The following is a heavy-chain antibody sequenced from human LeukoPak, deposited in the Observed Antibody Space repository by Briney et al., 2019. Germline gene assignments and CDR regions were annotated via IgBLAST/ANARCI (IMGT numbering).Heavy chain of an antibody. CDR1: GYTFTNYD. CDR2: MNPNSGNT. CDR3: ARVISGYYNLGYNWFDP. Sequence: GASVKVSCKASGYTFTNYDINWVRQATGQGLEWMGWMNPNSGNTGYAQKLQGRVTMTTDTSTSTAYMELRSLRSDDTAVYYCARVISGYYNLGYNWFDPWGQGTLVTVSS. V-gene: IGHV1-8*01. D-gene: IGHD3-9*01. J-gene: IGHJ5*02.